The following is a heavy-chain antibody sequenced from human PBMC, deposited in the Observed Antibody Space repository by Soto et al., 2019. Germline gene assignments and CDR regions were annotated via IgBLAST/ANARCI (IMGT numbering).Heavy chain of an antibody. CDR3: ARDKGGSTFDY. D-gene: IGHD6-13*01. Sequence: SETLSLTCTVSGGSISSYYWSWIRQPPGKGLEWIGYIYYSGSTNYNPSLKSRVTISVDTSKNQFSLKLSSVTAADTTVYYCARDKGGSTFDYWGQGTLVTVSS. CDR2: IYYSGST. J-gene: IGHJ4*02. V-gene: IGHV4-59*01. CDR1: GGSISSYY.